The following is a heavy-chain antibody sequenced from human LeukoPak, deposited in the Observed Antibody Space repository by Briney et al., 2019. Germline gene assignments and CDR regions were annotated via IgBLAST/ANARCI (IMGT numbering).Heavy chain of an antibody. D-gene: IGHD6-13*01. J-gene: IGHJ4*02. Sequence: TSETLSLTCTVSGGSVSNSDYYWGWIRQPPGKGLECIGSIFYSGSTYYNPSLKSRVTISVDTSKNQFSLRLSSVTAADTAVYYCARVTGYMTEDYFDYWGQGTLIAVSS. CDR3: ARVTGYMTEDYFDY. CDR1: GGSVSNSDYY. V-gene: IGHV4-39*07. CDR2: IFYSGST.